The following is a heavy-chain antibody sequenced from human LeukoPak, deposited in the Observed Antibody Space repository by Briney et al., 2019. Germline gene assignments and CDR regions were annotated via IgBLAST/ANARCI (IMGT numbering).Heavy chain of an antibody. V-gene: IGHV3-48*01. CDR1: GFTFSSYS. Sequence: PGGSLRLSCAASGFTFSSYSMNWVRQAPGKGLEWVSYISSSGSTIYYADSVKGRFTISRDNAKNSLYLQMNSLRAEDTAVYYCARDPRSGLDYWGQGTLVTVSS. CDR2: ISSSGSTI. CDR3: ARDPRSGLDY. D-gene: IGHD5-12*01. J-gene: IGHJ4*02.